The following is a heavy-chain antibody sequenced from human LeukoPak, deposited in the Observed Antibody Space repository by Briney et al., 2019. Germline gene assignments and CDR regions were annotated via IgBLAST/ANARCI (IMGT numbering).Heavy chain of an antibody. D-gene: IGHD3-10*01. V-gene: IGHV4-30-4*01. J-gene: IGHJ4*02. CDR1: GASITSGDYY. Sequence: PSQTLSLTCTVSGASITSGDYYWTWVRQPPGKGPEWIGYISSSGNTYYNPSLKSRLIMSLDTSENLFFLNLDSVTAADTAVYYCARGVGYYGSGSFYLRVHYFDSWGQGNLVTVSS. CDR3: ARGVGYYGSGSFYLRVHYFDS. CDR2: ISSSGNT.